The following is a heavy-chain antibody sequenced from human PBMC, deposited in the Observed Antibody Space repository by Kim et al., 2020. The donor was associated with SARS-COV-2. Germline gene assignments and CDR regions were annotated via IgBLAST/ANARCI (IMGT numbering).Heavy chain of an antibody. CDR1: GGTFSSYA. Sequence: SVKVSCKASGGTFSSYAISWVRQAPGQGLEWMGGIIPIFGTANYAQKFQGRVTITADESTSTAYMELSSLRSEDTAVYYCARGYSGYDLSFDYWGQGTLVTVSS. V-gene: IGHV1-69*13. CDR3: ARGYSGYDLSFDY. CDR2: IIPIFGTA. J-gene: IGHJ4*02. D-gene: IGHD5-12*01.